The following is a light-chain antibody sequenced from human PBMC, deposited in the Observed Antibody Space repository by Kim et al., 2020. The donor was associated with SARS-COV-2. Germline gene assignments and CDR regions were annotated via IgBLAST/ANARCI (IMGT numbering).Light chain of an antibody. CDR2: GAS. Sequence: SPGERATLSCRASQRGGSSYLAWYQQKSGQAPMLLIYGASSRATGIPDRFSGSGSGTDFTLTISRLEPEDFAVYYCQQYGTSPWTFGQGTKVDIK. V-gene: IGKV3-20*01. CDR3: QQYGTSPWT. CDR1: QRGGSSY. J-gene: IGKJ1*01.